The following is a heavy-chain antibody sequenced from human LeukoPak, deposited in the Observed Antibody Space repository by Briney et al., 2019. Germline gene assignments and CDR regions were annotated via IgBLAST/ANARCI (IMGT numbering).Heavy chain of an antibody. Sequence: SETLSLTCAVYGGSFSGYYWSWIRQPPGKGLEWIGEINHSGSTNYNPSLKSRVTISVDTSKNQFSLKLSSVTAADTAVYYCARGGYRSPYDSSGYYYYFDYWGQGTLVTVSS. CDR3: ARGGYRSPYDSSGYYYYFDY. CDR1: GGSFSGYY. J-gene: IGHJ4*02. D-gene: IGHD3-22*01. CDR2: INHSGST. V-gene: IGHV4-34*01.